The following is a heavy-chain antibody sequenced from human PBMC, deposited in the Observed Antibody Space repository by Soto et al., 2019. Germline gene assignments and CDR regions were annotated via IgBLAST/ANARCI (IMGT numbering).Heavy chain of an antibody. V-gene: IGHV3-48*03. Sequence: EVQLVESGGGLVQPGGSLRLSCAASGFTFSSYEMNWVRQAPGKGLEWVSYISSSGSTIYYADSVKGRFTISRDNAKNSLYLQMNSLRAEDTAVYYCAKTRRSGPFDYWGQGTLVTVSS. CDR1: GFTFSSYE. CDR3: AKTRRSGPFDY. J-gene: IGHJ4*02. CDR2: ISSSGSTI.